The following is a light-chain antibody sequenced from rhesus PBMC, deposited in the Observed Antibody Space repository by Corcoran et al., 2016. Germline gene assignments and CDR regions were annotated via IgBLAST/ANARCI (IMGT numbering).Light chain of an antibody. CDR2: RTS. CDR3: QQGNSIPPT. J-gene: IGKJ1*01. CDR1: SSVSTS. Sequence: EIVLTQSPTTMAVSQGQRVTISCTASSSVSTSYLHWYQPQSGVSPCLLVYRTSSLASGGPSRFSGSGSGTSYTLAISRVEAEDAANYYCQQGNSIPPTFGQGTKVEIE. V-gene: IGKV3-42*01.